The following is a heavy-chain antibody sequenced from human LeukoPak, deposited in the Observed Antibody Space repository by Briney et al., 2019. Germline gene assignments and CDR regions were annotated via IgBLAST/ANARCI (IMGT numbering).Heavy chain of an antibody. CDR3: VRGLPRPGYSGHVCLDF. V-gene: IGHV3-30-3*01. J-gene: IGHJ4*02. D-gene: IGHD5-12*01. Sequence: AESLRLSCAASGFNFSSYAMHWVRQAPGKGLEWVAVTSSAGSNKFYADSVKGRFTVSRDDYRNTLYLQMHSLRIEDTAVYYCVRGLPRPGYSGHVCLDFWGQGTLVTVSS. CDR2: TSSAGSNK. CDR1: GFNFSSYA.